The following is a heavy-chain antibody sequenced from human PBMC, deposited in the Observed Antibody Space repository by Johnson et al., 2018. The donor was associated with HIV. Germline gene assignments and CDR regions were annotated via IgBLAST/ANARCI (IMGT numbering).Heavy chain of an antibody. CDR1: GFTFDDYT. CDR3: AKDFSAVRVGGHAFDI. Sequence: VQLVESGGVVVQPGGSLRLSCAASGFTFDDYTMHWVRQAPGKGLEWVSLISWDGGSTYYADSVKGRFTISRDNSNNSLYLQMNSLRTEDTALYYCAKDFSAVRVGGHAFDIWGQGTMVTVSS. D-gene: IGHD3-16*01. V-gene: IGHV3-43*01. CDR2: ISWDGGST. J-gene: IGHJ3*02.